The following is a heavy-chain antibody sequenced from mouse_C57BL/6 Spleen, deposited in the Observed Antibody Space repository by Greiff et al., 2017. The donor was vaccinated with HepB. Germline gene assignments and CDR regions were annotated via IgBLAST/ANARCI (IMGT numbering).Heavy chain of an antibody. Sequence: DVKLQESGPGLVKPSQSLSLTCSVTGYSITSGYYWNWIRQFPGNKLEWMGYISYDGSNNYNPSLKNRISITRDISKNQFFLKLNSVTTEDTATYYCARERITTVVATGAMDYWGQGTSVTVSS. CDR3: ARERITTVVATGAMDY. V-gene: IGHV3-6*01. CDR1: GYSITSGYY. J-gene: IGHJ4*01. D-gene: IGHD1-1*01. CDR2: ISYDGSN.